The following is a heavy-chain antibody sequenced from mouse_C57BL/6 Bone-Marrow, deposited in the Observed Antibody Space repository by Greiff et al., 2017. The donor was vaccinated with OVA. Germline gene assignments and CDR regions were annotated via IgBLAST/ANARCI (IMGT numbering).Heavy chain of an antibody. CDR1: GFTFSDFY. Sequence: EVMLVESGGGLVQPGGSLKLSCAASGFTFSDFYMYWIHQTPGQRLEWVAYISNGGGSTYYPDTVKGRFTISRDNAKNTLYLQLSRLKSEDTAMYYCARLDAMDYWGQGTSVTVSS. V-gene: IGHV5-12*01. CDR3: ARLDAMDY. CDR2: ISNGGGST. J-gene: IGHJ4*01.